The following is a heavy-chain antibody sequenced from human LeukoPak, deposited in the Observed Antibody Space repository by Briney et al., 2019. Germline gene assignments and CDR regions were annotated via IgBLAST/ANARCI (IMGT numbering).Heavy chain of an antibody. D-gene: IGHD3-22*01. J-gene: IGHJ3*02. CDR1: GGSFNDYY. CDR2: INLRGST. CDR3: AKSNGYGLIDI. V-gene: IGHV4-34*01. Sequence: KSSETLSLTCAVYGGSFNDYYWNWIRQPPGKGLEWIGEINLRGSTTYNPSLKSRVTISLDESKNQFSLKLSSVTAADTAVYYCAKSNGYGLIDIWGQGTMVTVSS.